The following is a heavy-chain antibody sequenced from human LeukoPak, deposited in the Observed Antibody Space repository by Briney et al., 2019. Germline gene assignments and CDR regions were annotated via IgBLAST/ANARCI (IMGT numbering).Heavy chain of an antibody. CDR3: ARDASYYDSSGYYDAFDI. CDR1: GFTFGRYW. Sequence: PGGSLRLSCTASGFTFGRYWMIWVRQAPGKGLEWVANIKRDGSEKYYVDSVKGRFTISRDNAKNSLFLQMNGLRVEDTAVYYCARDASYYDSSGYYDAFDIWGQGTMVTVSS. J-gene: IGHJ3*02. V-gene: IGHV3-7*01. D-gene: IGHD3-22*01. CDR2: IKRDGSEK.